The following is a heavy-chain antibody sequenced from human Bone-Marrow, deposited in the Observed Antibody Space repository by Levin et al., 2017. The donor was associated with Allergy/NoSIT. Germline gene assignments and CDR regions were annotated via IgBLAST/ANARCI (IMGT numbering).Heavy chain of an antibody. J-gene: IGHJ4*02. D-gene: IGHD6-19*01. Sequence: SETLSLTCAVSGGSISSSNWWSWVRQAPGKGLEWIGEIFHSGSTNYTPSLKSRVTILVDRSKNQFSLKLGSVTAADTAVYYCARGNKYSTGSIDYWGQGTRVTVSS. CDR1: GGSISSSNW. CDR3: ARGNKYSTGSIDY. V-gene: IGHV4-4*02. CDR2: IFHSGST.